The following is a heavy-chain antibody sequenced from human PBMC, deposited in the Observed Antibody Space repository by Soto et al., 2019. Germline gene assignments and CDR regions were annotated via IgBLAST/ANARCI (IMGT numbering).Heavy chain of an antibody. D-gene: IGHD3-10*01. Sequence: SETLSLTCSVSSGSISSYYWSWIRQPPGKGLEWIGYVYYSGSTNYNPSLKSRVTISIDTSKNQFSLRLSSVTAADTAVYYCARHQGSYYKDHFGYWGQGALVTSPQ. V-gene: IGHV4-59*01. CDR3: ARHQGSYYKDHFGY. CDR2: VYYSGST. CDR1: SGSISSYY. J-gene: IGHJ4*02.